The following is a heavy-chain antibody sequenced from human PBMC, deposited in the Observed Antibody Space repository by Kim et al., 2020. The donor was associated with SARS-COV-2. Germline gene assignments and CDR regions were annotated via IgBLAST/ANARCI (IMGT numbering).Heavy chain of an antibody. CDR2: ISWNSGSI. Sequence: GGSLRLSCAASGFTFGDYAMHWVRQAPGKGLEWVSGISWNSGSIGYADSVKGRFTISRDNAKNSLYLQMNRLRAEDTALYYCAKGLYGFWCGYDGYWGQGTLVTVSS. CDR1: GFTFGDYA. D-gene: IGHD3-3*01. CDR3: AKGLYGFWCGYDGY. J-gene: IGHJ4*02. V-gene: IGHV3-9*01.